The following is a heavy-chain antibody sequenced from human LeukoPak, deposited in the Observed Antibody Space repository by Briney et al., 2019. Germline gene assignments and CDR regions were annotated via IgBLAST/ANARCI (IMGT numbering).Heavy chain of an antibody. J-gene: IGHJ3*01. CDR3: ARIRDGYNDAYDL. CDR2: INPDGGNT. CDR1: GYTFTSYG. D-gene: IGHD5-24*01. V-gene: IGHV1-46*01. Sequence: ASVKVSFKASGYTFTSYGISWVRQAPGQGLEWMGLINPDGGNTNYAQNFQGRVTLTRDTSTSTVYMELSSLRSEDTAIYYCARIRDGYNDAYDLWGQGTVVTVPS.